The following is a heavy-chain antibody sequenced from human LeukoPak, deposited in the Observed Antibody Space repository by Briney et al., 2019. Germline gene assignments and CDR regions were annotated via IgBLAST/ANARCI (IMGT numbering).Heavy chain of an antibody. CDR2: IKQDGSEK. CDR3: AREDCSSTSCYADYYYGMDV. CDR1: GFTFSSYW. D-gene: IGHD2-2*01. Sequence: PGGSLRLSCAASGFTFSSYWMSWVRQAPGKGLEWVANIKQDGSEKYYVDSVKGRFTISRDNAKNSLYLQMNSLRAEDTAVYYCAREDCSSTSCYADYYYGMDVRGQGTTVTVSS. V-gene: IGHV3-7*01. J-gene: IGHJ6*02.